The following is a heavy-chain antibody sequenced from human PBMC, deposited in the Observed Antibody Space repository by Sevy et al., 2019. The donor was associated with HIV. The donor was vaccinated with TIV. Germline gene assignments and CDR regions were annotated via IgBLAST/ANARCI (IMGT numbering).Heavy chain of an antibody. J-gene: IGHJ6*02. V-gene: IGHV3-21*01. CDR2: ISSSSSYI. CDR1: GFTFSSYS. D-gene: IGHD2-2*01. CDR3: ARDDIVVVPAAIGYYYGMDV. Sequence: GGSLRLSCAASGFTFSSYSMNWVRQAPGKGLEWVSSISSSSSYIYYADSVKGRFTISRDNAKNSLYLKMNSLRAEDTAVYYCARDDIVVVPAAIGYYYGMDVWGQGTTVTVSS.